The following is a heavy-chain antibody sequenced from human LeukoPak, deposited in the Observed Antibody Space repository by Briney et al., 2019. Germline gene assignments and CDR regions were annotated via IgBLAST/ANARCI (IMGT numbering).Heavy chain of an antibody. D-gene: IGHD3-16*01. J-gene: IGHJ5*02. CDR1: GGSISSYY. CDR2: IYYRGST. Sequence: PSETLSLTCTVSGGSISSYYWSWIRQPPGKGLEWIGYIYYRGSTNYNPSLKSRVTISVDTSKNQFSLKLSSVTAADTAVYYCAGGGPRGFDPWGQGTLVTVSS. V-gene: IGHV4-59*01. CDR3: AGGGPRGFDP.